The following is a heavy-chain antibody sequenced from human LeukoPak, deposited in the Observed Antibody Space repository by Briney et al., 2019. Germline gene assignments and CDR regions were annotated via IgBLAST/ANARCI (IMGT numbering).Heavy chain of an antibody. Sequence: GESLKISCQGSGYIFTSYWIGWVRQMPGKGLERMGIIYPGDSDTRYSPSSQGQVTISADKSISTAYLQWSSLKASDTAMYYCARRASVTTPFDYWGQGTLVTVSS. CDR2: IYPGDSDT. V-gene: IGHV5-51*01. J-gene: IGHJ4*02. CDR1: GYIFTSYW. D-gene: IGHD4-17*01. CDR3: ARRASVTTPFDY.